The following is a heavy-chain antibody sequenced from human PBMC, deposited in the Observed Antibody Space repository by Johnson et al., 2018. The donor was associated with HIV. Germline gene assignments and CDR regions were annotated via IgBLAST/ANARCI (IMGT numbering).Heavy chain of an antibody. J-gene: IGHJ3*02. D-gene: IGHD6-6*01. CDR1: GFTFSNYA. Sequence: QVQLVESGGGVVQPGRSLRLSCAASGFTFSNYAMHWVRQAPGKGLEWVAVISYDGREKYYVDSVKGRFTISRDNAKKSLYLQLNSLRAEEKAVYYCARELRIAARGLAFDIWGRGTMVTVSS. V-gene: IGHV3-30*04. CDR2: ISYDGREK. CDR3: ARELRIAARGLAFDI.